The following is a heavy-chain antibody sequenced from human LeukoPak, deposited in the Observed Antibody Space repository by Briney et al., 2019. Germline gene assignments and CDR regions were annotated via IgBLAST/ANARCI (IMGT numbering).Heavy chain of an antibody. J-gene: IGHJ6*03. D-gene: IGHD3-10*01. CDR3: ARDRGSGSGTRAYYYYYMDV. Sequence: GGSLRLSCAASGFTFSDYYMSWIRQAPGKGLEWVSYISSSGSTIYYADSVKGRFTISRDNAKNSLYLQMNSLRAEDTAVYYCARDRGSGSGTRAYYYYYMDVWGKGTTVTISS. V-gene: IGHV3-11*01. CDR1: GFTFSDYY. CDR2: ISSSGSTI.